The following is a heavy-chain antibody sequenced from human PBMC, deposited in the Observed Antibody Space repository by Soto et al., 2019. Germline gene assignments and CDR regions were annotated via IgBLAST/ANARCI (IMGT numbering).Heavy chain of an antibody. CDR3: ARAVRISAAGGCDP. J-gene: IGHJ5*02. V-gene: IGHV1-69*12. CDR1: GGTFSSYA. D-gene: IGHD6-13*01. CDR2: IIPIFGTA. Sequence: QVQLVQSGAEVKKPGSSVKVSCKASGGTFSSYAISWVRQAPGQGLEWMGGIIPIFGTANYAQKFQGRVTTTADESTSTAYRELSSLTSADTGVYYCARAVRISAAGGCDPWGEEPLVTVSS.